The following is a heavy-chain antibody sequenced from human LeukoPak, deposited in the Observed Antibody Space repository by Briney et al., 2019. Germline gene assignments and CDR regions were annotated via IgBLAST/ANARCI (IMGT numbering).Heavy chain of an antibody. Sequence: GGSLRLSCTASGFTLGDYAMSWVRQAPGKGLEWVGFIRSKAYGGTTEYAASVKGRFTISRDDSKSIAYLQMNSLKTEDTAVYYCTRWDSGSYATGGYYYGMDVWGQGTTVTVSS. CDR2: IRSKAYGGTT. V-gene: IGHV3-49*04. J-gene: IGHJ6*02. CDR1: GFTLGDYA. D-gene: IGHD3-10*01. CDR3: TRWDSGSYATGGYYYGMDV.